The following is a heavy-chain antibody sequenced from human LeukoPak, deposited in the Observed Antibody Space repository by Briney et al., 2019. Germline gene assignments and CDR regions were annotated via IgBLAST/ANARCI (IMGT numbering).Heavy chain of an antibody. CDR3: AKDGGLASSSLET. CDR2: ISSNSGSI. Sequence: GNSLRLSCAPPVFTHDVYPMRWVPDAPGEGVGWVSGISSNSGSIGYAVSVKGRFTISRDNSKSTLYLQMNRMRAEDTALYYCAKDGGLASSSLETWGQGTLVTVSS. D-gene: IGHD3-16*02. CDR1: VFTHDVYP. J-gene: IGHJ5*01. V-gene: IGHV3-9*01.